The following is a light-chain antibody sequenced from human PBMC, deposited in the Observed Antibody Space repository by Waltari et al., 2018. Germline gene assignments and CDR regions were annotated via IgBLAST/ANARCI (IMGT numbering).Light chain of an antibody. CDR1: QSVSRT. CDR3: QKYGSLPAT. Sequence: IVLTQSPGTLSLSPGERATLSCRARQSVSRTLAWYQQKPGQAPRLLIYDASSRATGIADRFSGSGSGTDFSLTISRLEPEDFAVYYCQKYGSLPATFGQGTKVEIK. J-gene: IGKJ1*01. CDR2: DAS. V-gene: IGKV3-20*01.